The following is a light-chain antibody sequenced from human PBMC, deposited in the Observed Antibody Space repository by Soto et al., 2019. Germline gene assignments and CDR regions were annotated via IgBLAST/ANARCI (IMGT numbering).Light chain of an antibody. V-gene: IGKV1-17*01. CDR2: ATS. CDR1: QTIRND. Sequence: DIQMTQSPASLSASVGDSVTITCRASQTIRNDLGWYQQKPGRAPKRLIFATSIVHSGVPSRFRGSGSGTEFTLTVNSLQPEDFAAYYCLQHYTYPWTFGQGTKVEIK. CDR3: LQHYTYPWT. J-gene: IGKJ1*01.